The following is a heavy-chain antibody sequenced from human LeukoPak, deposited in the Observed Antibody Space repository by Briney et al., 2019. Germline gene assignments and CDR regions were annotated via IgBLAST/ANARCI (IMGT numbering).Heavy chain of an antibody. CDR2: INPNSGGT. Sequence: ASVKVSCKASGYTFTGYYMHWVRQAPGQGLEWMGWINPNSGGTNYAQKFQGRVTMTRDTSISTAYMELSRLRSDDTAVYYCARADYDFWSGSQDYWGQGTLVTVSS. V-gene: IGHV1-2*02. J-gene: IGHJ4*02. CDR3: ARADYDFWSGSQDY. CDR1: GYTFTGYY. D-gene: IGHD3-3*01.